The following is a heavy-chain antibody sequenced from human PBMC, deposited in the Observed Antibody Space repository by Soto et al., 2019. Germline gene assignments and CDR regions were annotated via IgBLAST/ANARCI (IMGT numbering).Heavy chain of an antibody. Sequence: ASVKVSCKASGYTFTSYAMHWVRQAPGQRLEWMGWINAGNGNTKYSQKFQGRVTITRDTSASTAYMEMSSLRSEDTAVYYCARGPRREYYFDYWGQGPVVTVS. J-gene: IGHJ4*02. CDR1: GYTFTSYA. V-gene: IGHV1-3*01. D-gene: IGHD3-10*01. CDR3: ARGPRREYYFDY. CDR2: INAGNGNT.